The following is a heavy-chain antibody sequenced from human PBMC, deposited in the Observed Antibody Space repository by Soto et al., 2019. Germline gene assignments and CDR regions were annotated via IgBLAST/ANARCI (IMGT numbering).Heavy chain of an antibody. J-gene: IGHJ6*02. Sequence: PGGSLRLSCAASGITFSKAWMKWVRQSPGKGLEWVGRIKSRSDGGTTAYAAPVKGRFSISRDDSKDTLWLQMNSLKTEDTAVYYCTTNFYSDHGMDVWGQGTTVTVSS. V-gene: IGHV3-15*01. CDR1: GITFSKAW. D-gene: IGHD4-17*01. CDR2: IKSRSDGGTT. CDR3: TTNFYSDHGMDV.